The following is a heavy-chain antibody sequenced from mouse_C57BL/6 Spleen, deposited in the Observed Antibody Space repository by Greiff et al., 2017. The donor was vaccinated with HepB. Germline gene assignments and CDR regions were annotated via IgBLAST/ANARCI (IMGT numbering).Heavy chain of an antibody. J-gene: IGHJ3*01. CDR3: ASLYDGYYGFAY. CDR1: GFSLTSYG. Sequence: VQLQQSGPGLVAPSQSLSITCTVSGFSLTSYGVDWVRQSPGKGLEWLGVIWGVGSTNYNSALKSRLSISKDNSKSQVFLKMNSLQTDDTAMYYCASLYDGYYGFAYWGQGTLVTVSA. V-gene: IGHV2-6*01. D-gene: IGHD2-3*01. CDR2: IWGVGST.